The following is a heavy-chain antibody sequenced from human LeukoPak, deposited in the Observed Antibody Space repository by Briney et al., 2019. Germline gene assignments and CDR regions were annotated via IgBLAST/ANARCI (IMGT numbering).Heavy chain of an antibody. D-gene: IGHD3-22*01. V-gene: IGHV3-11*01. CDR3: ARDYAGDTSGLVLDY. CDR1: GFTFTDYY. Sequence: GGSLRLSCAASGFTFTDYYMSWIRQAPGKGLEWISYISPTGSRIYYTDSVRGRFTISRDNAKKSLILQMNSLRADDTAVYYCARDYAGDTSGLVLDYWGQGTLVTVSS. J-gene: IGHJ4*02. CDR2: ISPTGSRI.